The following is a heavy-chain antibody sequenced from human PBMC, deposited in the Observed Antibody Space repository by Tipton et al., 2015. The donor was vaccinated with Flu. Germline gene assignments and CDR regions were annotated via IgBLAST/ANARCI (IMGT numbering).Heavy chain of an antibody. CDR3: AKDQSLFGDYIDGMDV. CDR1: GFTFSGYG. V-gene: IGHV3-30*02. CDR2: IRYDGSNK. Sequence: SLRLSCAASGFTFSGYGMHWVRQAPGKGLERVAIIRYDGSNKYYADSVKGRFTIFRDNSKSTLFLQINSLRTEDTGVYYCAKDQSLFGDYIDGMDVWGQGTTVTVS. J-gene: IGHJ6*02. D-gene: IGHD4-17*01.